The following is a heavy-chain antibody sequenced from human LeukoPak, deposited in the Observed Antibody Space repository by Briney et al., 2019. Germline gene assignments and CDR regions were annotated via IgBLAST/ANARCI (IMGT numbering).Heavy chain of an antibody. V-gene: IGHV4-38-2*02. Sequence: PSETLSLTCTVSGYSISSGYYWGWIRQPPGKGLEWIGSIYHSGSTYYNPSLKSRVTISVDTSKNQFSLKLSSVTAADTAVYYCARVRIVVVVAATPDLGNWFDPWGQGTLVTVSS. CDR1: GYSISSGYY. CDR3: ARVRIVVVVAATPDLGNWFDP. D-gene: IGHD2-15*01. CDR2: IYHSGST. J-gene: IGHJ5*02.